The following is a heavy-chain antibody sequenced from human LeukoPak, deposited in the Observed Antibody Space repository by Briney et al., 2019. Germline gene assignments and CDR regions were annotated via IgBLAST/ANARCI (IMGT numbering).Heavy chain of an antibody. CDR1: GFIFTNYF. CDR3: ATDRGWRTSGYYLYYFEY. J-gene: IGHJ4*02. Sequence: GGSLRLSCAASGFIFTNYFMSWVRQAPGKGLEWVASIKHDGSEKYYVDSVRGRFTISRDNTMNSLYLQMSSLRAEGTAVYYCATDRGWRTSGYYLYYFEYWGQGTLVTFSS. CDR2: IKHDGSEK. D-gene: IGHD3-3*01. V-gene: IGHV3-7*01.